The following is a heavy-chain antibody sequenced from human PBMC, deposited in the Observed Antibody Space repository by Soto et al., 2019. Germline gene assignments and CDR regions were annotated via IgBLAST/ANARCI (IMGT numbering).Heavy chain of an antibody. CDR3: ARTDKGDYVPPLDN. D-gene: IGHD4-17*01. CDR2: IIPIPGTT. V-gene: IGHV1-69*13. Sequence: GASVKVSCKASGGTFSNHAISWVRQAPGQGPEWMGGIIPIPGTTSYPQKFQGRVTISADESMTTAYMELSSLRSDDTAVYYCARTDKGDYVPPLDNWGQGTLVTVSS. CDR1: GGTFSNHA. J-gene: IGHJ4*02.